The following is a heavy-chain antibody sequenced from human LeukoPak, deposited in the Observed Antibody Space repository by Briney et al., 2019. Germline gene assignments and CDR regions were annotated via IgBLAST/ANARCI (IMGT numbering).Heavy chain of an antibody. CDR1: GGSISSYY. CDR2: ISYSGIN. D-gene: IGHD5-24*01. Sequence: PSETLSLTCTVSGGSISSYYWNCLREPPGKGLEWVGYISYSGINNYNPSLKSRVTISVDTSKNHFSLKLTSVTAADTAVYYCARDVRRRDGYNYAEVWGQGTLVTVSS. J-gene: IGHJ4*02. V-gene: IGHV4-59*01. CDR3: ARDVRRRDGYNYAEV.